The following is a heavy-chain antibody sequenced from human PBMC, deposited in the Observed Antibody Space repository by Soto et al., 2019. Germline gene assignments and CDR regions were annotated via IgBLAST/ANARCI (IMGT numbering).Heavy chain of an antibody. J-gene: IGHJ6*02. CDR3: ATDLRKCIGFYGLDV. CDR2: INPNSGAT. CDR1: GYIFTDYY. Sequence: VQLVQSGAEVKKPGASVKVSCKASGYIFTDYYIHWVRQAPGQGLEWMGWINPNSGATTFAQKFQGWVTLTRDTSISTAYLELSRLRSADTAVYYCATDLRKCIGFYGLDVWGQGTTVTVS. D-gene: IGHD3-10*01. V-gene: IGHV1-2*04.